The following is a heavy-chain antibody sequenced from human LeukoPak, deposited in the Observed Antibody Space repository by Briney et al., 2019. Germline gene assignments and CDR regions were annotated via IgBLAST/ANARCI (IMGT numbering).Heavy chain of an antibody. D-gene: IGHD1-26*01. J-gene: IGHJ4*02. CDR2: FYYSGIT. CDR3: ARGDLVDK. CDR1: GASIRNYY. Sequence: SETLSLTCTVSGASIRNYYWNWIRQPPGKGLEWIGCFYYSGITDYNPSLKSRVTISGDTSTNQFSLKLNSVTAADTAVYYCARGDLVDKWGQGTLVTVSS. V-gene: IGHV4-59*01.